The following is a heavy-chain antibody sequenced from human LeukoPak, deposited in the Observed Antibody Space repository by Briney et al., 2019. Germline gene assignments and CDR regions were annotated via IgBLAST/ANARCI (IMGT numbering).Heavy chain of an antibody. D-gene: IGHD4-23*01. J-gene: IGHJ4*02. V-gene: IGHV3-53*04. Sequence: GGSLRLSCAASGFTVSTNYMSWVRQAPGKGLEWVSVIYSGDSTYYADSVKGRFTISRHSSKNTLYLQMNSLRAEDTAVYYCARDLRGGNSDYWGQGTLVTVSS. CDR3: ARDLRGGNSDY. CDR2: IYSGDST. CDR1: GFTVSTNY.